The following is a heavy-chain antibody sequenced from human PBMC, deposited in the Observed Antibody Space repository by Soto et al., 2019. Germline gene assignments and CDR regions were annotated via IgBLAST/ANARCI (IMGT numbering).Heavy chain of an antibody. CDR1: GGTYTIYT. Sequence: QVPLVQSGAEVKKPGSSVKVSCEASGGTYTIYTITWVRQAPGQGLAWMGRIVPMLGITNYARNFQGRVTFTADTSTGTAYIELSSMRFEVTAMYYCATEQYGAGRVGVFYWGQGTQVTVSS. V-gene: IGHV1-69*08. CDR2: IVPMLGIT. J-gene: IGHJ4*02. CDR3: ATEQYGAGRVGVFY. D-gene: IGHD1-26*01.